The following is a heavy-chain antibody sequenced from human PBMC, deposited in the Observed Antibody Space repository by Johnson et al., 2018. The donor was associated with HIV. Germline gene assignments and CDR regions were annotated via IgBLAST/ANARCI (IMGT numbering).Heavy chain of an antibody. CDR2: ISYDGTDT. CDR3: ARDRAEYSTWLDAFDI. V-gene: IGHV3-30*03. Sequence: QVQLVESGGGVVQPGRSLRLSCAASGFTFSTYGMHWVRQAPGKGLEWVALISYDGTDTYYADSVKGRFSISRDNSKNTLYLQMNSLRAEDTAVFYCARDRAEYSTWLDAFDIWGQGTMVTVSS. D-gene: IGHD6-6*01. J-gene: IGHJ3*02. CDR1: GFTFSTYG.